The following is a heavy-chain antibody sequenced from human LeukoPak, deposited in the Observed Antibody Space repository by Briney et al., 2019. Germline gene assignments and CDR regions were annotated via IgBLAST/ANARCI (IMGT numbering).Heavy chain of an antibody. CDR1: GGSISSSSYY. V-gene: IGHV4-39*01. CDR2: IYYSGST. D-gene: IGHD2-2*03. CDR3: ARHIGYCSSTSCHGAWFDP. Sequence: SETLSLTCTVSGGSISSSSYYWGWIRQPPGKGLEWIGSIYYSGSTYYNPSLKSRVTISVDTSKNQFSLKLSSVTAADTAVYYCARHIGYCSSTSCHGAWFDPWGQGTLVTVSS. J-gene: IGHJ5*02.